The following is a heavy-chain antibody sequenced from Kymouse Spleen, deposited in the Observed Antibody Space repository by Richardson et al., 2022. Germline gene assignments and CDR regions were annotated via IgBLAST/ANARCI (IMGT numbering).Heavy chain of an antibody. V-gene: IGHV3-15*01. Sequence: EVQLVESGGGLVKPGGSLRLSCAASGFTFSNAWMSWVRQAPGKGLEWVGRIKSKTDGGTTDYAAPVKGRFTISRDDSKNTLYLQMNSLKTEDTAVYYCTTVPHNWNYVGYYYGMDVWGQGTTVTVSS. D-gene: IGHD1-7*01. CDR3: TTVPHNWNYVGYYYGMDV. J-gene: IGHJ6*02. CDR2: IKSKTDGGTT. CDR1: GFTFSNAW.